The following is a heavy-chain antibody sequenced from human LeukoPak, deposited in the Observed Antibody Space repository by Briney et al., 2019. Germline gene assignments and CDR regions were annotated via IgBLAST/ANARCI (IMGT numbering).Heavy chain of an antibody. Sequence: PGGSLRLSCAASGFTFSSYAMSWVRQAPGKGLEWVSYISSSGSTIYYADSVKGRFTISRDNAKNSLYLQMNSLRAEDTAVYYCARPLWGATAPFDYWGQGTLVTVSS. V-gene: IGHV3-48*04. CDR2: ISSSGSTI. CDR1: GFTFSSYA. J-gene: IGHJ4*02. CDR3: ARPLWGATAPFDY. D-gene: IGHD1-26*01.